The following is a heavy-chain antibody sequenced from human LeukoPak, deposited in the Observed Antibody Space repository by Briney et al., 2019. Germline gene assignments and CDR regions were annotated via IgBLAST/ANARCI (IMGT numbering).Heavy chain of an antibody. CDR3: ARPIGYSYGLGVDY. CDR2: ISGSGGST. D-gene: IGHD5-18*01. Sequence: PGGSLRLSCAASGFTFSSYAMSWVRQAPGKGLEWVSAISGSGGSTYYADSVKGRFTISRDNSKNTLYLQMNSLRAEDTAVYYCARPIGYSYGLGVDYWGQGTLVTVSS. CDR1: GFTFSSYA. V-gene: IGHV3-23*01. J-gene: IGHJ4*02.